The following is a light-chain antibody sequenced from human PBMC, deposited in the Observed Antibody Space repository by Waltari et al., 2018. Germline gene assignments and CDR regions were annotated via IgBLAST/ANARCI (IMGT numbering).Light chain of an antibody. CDR3: QQYDYWPWT. V-gene: IGKV3D-15*01. CDR1: QSVRST. J-gene: IGKJ1*01. CDR2: GTS. Sequence: IVMTQSPATLSLSPGESATLSCRASQSVRSTFAWFQQKPGQPPRLLIYGTSTRATGIPARFTGSGSGTEFSLTISSLQPEDFATYYCQQYDYWPWTFGQGTRVET.